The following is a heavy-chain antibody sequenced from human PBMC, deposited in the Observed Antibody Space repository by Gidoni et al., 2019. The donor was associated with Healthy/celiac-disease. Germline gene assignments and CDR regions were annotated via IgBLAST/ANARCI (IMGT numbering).Heavy chain of an antibody. CDR3: ARGGAGYSGYAQQSLGGYGMDV. Sequence: QVQLVQSGAEVKKPGASVKVSCKASGYTFTSSDINWVRQATGQGLEWMGWMNPNSGNTGYAQKFQGRVTITRNTSISTAYMELSSLRSEDTAVYYCARGGAGYSGYAQQSLGGYGMDVWGQGTTVTVSS. D-gene: IGHD5-12*01. CDR1: GYTFTSSD. CDR2: MNPNSGNT. J-gene: IGHJ6*02. V-gene: IGHV1-8*03.